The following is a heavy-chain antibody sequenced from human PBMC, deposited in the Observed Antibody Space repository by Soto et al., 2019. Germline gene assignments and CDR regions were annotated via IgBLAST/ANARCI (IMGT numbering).Heavy chain of an antibody. V-gene: IGHV3-7*01. Sequence: GGSLRLSCAASGFTFSSYWMNWVRQAPGRGLEWVANINQDGNEDNLLDSVKGRFTISRDNAKNSLFLQMNSLRVDDTAVYYCARTGDGHHDFLDYWGQGALVTVSS. D-gene: IGHD1-1*01. CDR3: ARTGDGHHDFLDY. CDR2: INQDGNED. CDR1: GFTFSSYW. J-gene: IGHJ4*02.